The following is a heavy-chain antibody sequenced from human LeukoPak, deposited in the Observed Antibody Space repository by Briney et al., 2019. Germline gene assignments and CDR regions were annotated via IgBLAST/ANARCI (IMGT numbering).Heavy chain of an antibody. CDR3: ARDRGGNDFWSGYYSNWFDP. D-gene: IGHD3-3*01. CDR2: ISSSGNTI. J-gene: IGHJ5*02. Sequence: GGSLRLSCAASGFTFSDCYMSWIRQTPGKGLEWVSYISSSGNTIYYADSVRGRFTISRDNAKNSLYLQMSSLRAEDTAVYYCARDRGGNDFWSGYYSNWFDPWGQGTRVTVSS. V-gene: IGHV3-11*04. CDR1: GFTFSDCY.